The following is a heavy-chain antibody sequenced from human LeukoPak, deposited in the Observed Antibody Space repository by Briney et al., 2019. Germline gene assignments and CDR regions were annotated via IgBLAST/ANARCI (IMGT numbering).Heavy chain of an antibody. V-gene: IGHV5-51*01. CDR3: ARNHDFDI. CDR2: IYPGDFDT. Sequence: GESLQISCQGSGYSFTSYWIGWVRQMPGKGLEWMGIIYPGDFDTRYSPSFQGQVTFSADKSISTAYLQWSSLKASDTAMYYCARNHDFDIWGQGTMVTVSS. CDR1: GYSFTSYW. J-gene: IGHJ3*02.